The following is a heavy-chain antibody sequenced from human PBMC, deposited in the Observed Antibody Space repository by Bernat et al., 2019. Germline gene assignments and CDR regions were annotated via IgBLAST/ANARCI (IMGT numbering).Heavy chain of an antibody. D-gene: IGHD3-10*01. CDR1: GGSISSYY. CDR3: ARAGGSGSSGWFDP. Sequence: QVQLQESGPGLVKPSETLSLTCTVSGGSISSYYWSWIRQPPGKGLEWIGYIYYSGSTNYNPSLKSRVTISVDTSKNQFSLKLSSVTAADTAVYYCARAGGSGSSGWFDPWGQGTLVIVSS. CDR2: IYYSGST. J-gene: IGHJ5*02. V-gene: IGHV4-59*01.